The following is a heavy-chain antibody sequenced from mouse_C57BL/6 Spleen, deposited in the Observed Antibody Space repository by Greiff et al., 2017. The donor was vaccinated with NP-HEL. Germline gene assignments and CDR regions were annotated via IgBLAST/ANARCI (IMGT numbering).Heavy chain of an antibody. Sequence: EVKVVESGGGLVQPGGSMKLSCVASGFTFSNYWMNWVRQSPEKGLEWVAQIRLKSDNYATHYAESVKGRFTISRDDSKSSVYLQMNNLRAEDTGIYYCTARRFVAYWGQGTLVTVSA. CDR3: TARRFVAY. V-gene: IGHV6-3*01. CDR2: IRLKSDNYAT. CDR1: GFTFSNYW. J-gene: IGHJ3*01.